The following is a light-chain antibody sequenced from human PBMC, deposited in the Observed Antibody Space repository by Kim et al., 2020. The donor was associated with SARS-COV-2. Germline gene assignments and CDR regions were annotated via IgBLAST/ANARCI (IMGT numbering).Light chain of an antibody. CDR1: SSDVCVYNY. J-gene: IGLJ3*02. V-gene: IGLV2-11*01. CDR2: DVS. Sequence: GQSVTISCTGTSSDVCVYNYVSWYQQHPGKAPKLMIYDVSKRPSGVPDRFSGSKSGNTASLTISGLQAEDEADYYCCSYAGSYTWVFGGGTQLTVL. CDR3: CSYAGSYTWV.